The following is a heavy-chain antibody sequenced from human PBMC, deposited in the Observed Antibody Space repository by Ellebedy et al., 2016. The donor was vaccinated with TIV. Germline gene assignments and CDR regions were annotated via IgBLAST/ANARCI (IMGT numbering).Heavy chain of an antibody. CDR2: INNDGSST. CDR1: RVTFRSYW. Sequence: GESLKISCAASRVTFRSYWMHWVRQAPGEGLVWVARINNDGSSTNYADSVKDRFTISRDNAESILYLQMNSLRVEDTAMYYCAGDLDVWGQGILVTVSS. D-gene: IGHD3-3*01. J-gene: IGHJ4*02. V-gene: IGHV3-74*01. CDR3: AGDLDV.